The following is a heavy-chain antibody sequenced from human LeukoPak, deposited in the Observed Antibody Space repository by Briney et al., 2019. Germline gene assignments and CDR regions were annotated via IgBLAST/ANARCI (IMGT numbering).Heavy chain of an antibody. CDR2: IYNDGRT. D-gene: IGHD4-17*01. Sequence: GGSLRLSCAASGFTVRSNYMSWFRQAPGKGLEWASVIYNDGRTYYADSVKGRFIISKDNSKNTLYLQMNSLRAEDTAVYYCAKEIWPTVTIPGWTYFDYWGQGSLVTVSS. CDR3: AKEIWPTVTIPGWTYFDY. V-gene: IGHV3-53*05. J-gene: IGHJ4*02. CDR1: GFTVRSNY.